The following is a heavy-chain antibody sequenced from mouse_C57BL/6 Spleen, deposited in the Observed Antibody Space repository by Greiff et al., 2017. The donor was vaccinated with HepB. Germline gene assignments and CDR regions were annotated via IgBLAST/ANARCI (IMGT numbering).Heavy chain of an antibody. CDR1: GYAFSSSW. V-gene: IGHV1-82*01. D-gene: IGHD2-5*01. J-gene: IGHJ4*01. CDR2: IYPGDGDT. CDR3: AREGYSNWGAMDY. Sequence: VQLQQSGPELVKPGASVKISCKASGYAFSSSWMNWVKQRPGKGLEWIGRIYPGDGDTNYNGKFKGKATLTADKSSSTAYMQLSSLTSEDSAVYFCAREGYSNWGAMDYWGQGTSVTVSS.